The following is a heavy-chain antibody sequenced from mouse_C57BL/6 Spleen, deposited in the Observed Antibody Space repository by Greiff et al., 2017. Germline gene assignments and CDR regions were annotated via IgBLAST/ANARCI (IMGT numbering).Heavy chain of an antibody. CDR3: ARNERLYYFDY. J-gene: IGHJ2*01. V-gene: IGHV2-2*01. CDR1: GFSLTRYG. CDR2: IWSGGST. Sequence: QVQLQQSGPGLVQPSQSLSITCTVSGFSLTRYGVHWVRQSPGKGLEWLGVIWSGGSTDYNAAVISRLGISKDNSKSQVFFKMNSLQADDTAIYYCARNERLYYFDYWGQGTTLTVSS. D-gene: IGHD1-1*02.